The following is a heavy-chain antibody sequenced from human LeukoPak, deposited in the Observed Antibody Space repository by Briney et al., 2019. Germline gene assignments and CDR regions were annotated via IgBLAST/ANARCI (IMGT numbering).Heavy chain of an antibody. CDR3: ARSVHCSGGSCWGYYYYGMDV. D-gene: IGHD2-15*01. V-gene: IGHV4-39*01. CDR2: IYYSGSS. J-gene: IGHJ6*04. CDR1: GGSISSSSYY. Sequence: SETLSLTCTVSGGSISSSSYYWGWIRQPPGKGLEWIGSIYYSGSSYYNPSLKSRVTISVDTSKNQFSLKLSSVTAADTAVYYCARSVHCSGGSCWGYYYYGMDVWGKGTTVTVSS.